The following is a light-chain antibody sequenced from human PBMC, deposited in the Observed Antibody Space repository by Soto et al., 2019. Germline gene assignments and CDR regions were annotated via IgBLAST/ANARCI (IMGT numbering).Light chain of an antibody. Sequence: QSVLTQPASVSGSPGQSITISCTGTSSDVGSYNYVSWYQQYPLTAPKLMLYDVSNRPSGASYRFSGSKSGTTASLTISGLGAGSEDEYYCCSYTTNGTLVVFGGGTKLTVL. CDR1: SSDVGSYNY. CDR3: CSYTTNGTLVV. V-gene: IGLV2-14*01. J-gene: IGLJ2*01. CDR2: DVS.